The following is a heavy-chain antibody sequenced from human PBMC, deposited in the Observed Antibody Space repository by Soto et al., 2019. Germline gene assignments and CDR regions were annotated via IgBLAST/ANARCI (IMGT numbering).Heavy chain of an antibody. V-gene: IGHV1-3*01. J-gene: IGHJ4*02. Sequence: ASVKVSCKASGYTFTSYAMHWVRQAPGQRLEWMGWFNAGNGNTKYSQKFQGRVTITRDTSASTAYMELSSLRSEDTAVYYCARDLVSGPYIWGRYPFDYWGQGTLVTVSS. CDR1: GYTFTSYA. D-gene: IGHD3-16*01. CDR2: FNAGNGNT. CDR3: ARDLVSGPYIWGRYPFDY.